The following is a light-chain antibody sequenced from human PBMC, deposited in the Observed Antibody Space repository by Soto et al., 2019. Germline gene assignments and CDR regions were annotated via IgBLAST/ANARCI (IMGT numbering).Light chain of an antibody. V-gene: IGLV2-14*01. Sequence: QSVLTQPASVTGSLGQSITISCTGSGRDIGAYNYVSWYQQHPGRAPKLLIHGVTRRPSGVSSRFSASKSAYTASLTISGLQAEDEANYFCSSFTTSYFYVFGPGTKVTDL. CDR2: GVT. J-gene: IGLJ1*01. CDR3: SSFTTSYFYV. CDR1: GRDIGAYNY.